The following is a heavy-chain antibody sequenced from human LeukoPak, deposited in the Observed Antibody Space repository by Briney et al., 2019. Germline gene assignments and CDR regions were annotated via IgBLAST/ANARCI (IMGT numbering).Heavy chain of an antibody. CDR2: ISSSSSYI. J-gene: IGHJ5*02. V-gene: IGHV3-21*01. CDR1: GFTFSSYS. D-gene: IGHD2-2*01. Sequence: GGSLRLSCAASGFTFSSYSMNWVRQAPGKGLEWVSSISSSSSYIYYADSVKGRFTISRDNAKNSLYLQMNSLRAEGTAVYYCARDHHDIVVVPAAKNWFDPWGQGTLVTVSS. CDR3: ARDHHDIVVVPAAKNWFDP.